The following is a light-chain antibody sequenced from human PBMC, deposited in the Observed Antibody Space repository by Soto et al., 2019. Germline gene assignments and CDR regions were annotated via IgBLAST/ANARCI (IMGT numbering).Light chain of an antibody. CDR2: VVS. CDR3: LHIDSFPWR. CDR1: QDIRTW. Sequence: IQLTQSTTYVSPYLGGRVHITCRASQDIRTWLAWYQQKPGNAPKLLIYVVSSLQSGVPSRFSGSGSGTYFTLTISNLQPEDFAPYYCLHIDSFPWRSGQVTKVDIK. J-gene: IGKJ1*01. V-gene: IGKV1-12*01.